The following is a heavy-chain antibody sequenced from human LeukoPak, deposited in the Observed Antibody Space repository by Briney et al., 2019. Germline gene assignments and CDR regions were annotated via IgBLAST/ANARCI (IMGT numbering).Heavy chain of an antibody. CDR3: ARGVEPLAANTLAY. D-gene: IGHD1-14*01. V-gene: IGHV3-53*01. J-gene: IGHJ4*02. CDR1: GFTVITND. Sequence: GGSLRLSCAASGFTVITNDMTWVRQAPGKGLEWVSVLYSDGNTKYADSVQGRFTISRDNSKNTLYLEMNSLSPDDTAVYYCARGVEPLAANTLAYWGEGTLVTVSS. CDR2: LYSDGNT.